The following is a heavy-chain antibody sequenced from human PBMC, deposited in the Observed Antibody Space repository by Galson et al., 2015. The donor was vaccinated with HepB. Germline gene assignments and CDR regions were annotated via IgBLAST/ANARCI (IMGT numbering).Heavy chain of an antibody. CDR2: IKQDGSEK. Sequence: SLRLSCAASGFTFSSYWMSWVRQAPGKGLEWVANIKQDGSEKYYVDSVKGRFTISRDNAKNSLYLQMNSLRAEDTAVYYCARASRKGSGGFYYYDSSGYSPPKYWGQGTLVTVSS. CDR3: ARASRKGSGGFYYYDSSGYSPPKY. J-gene: IGHJ4*02. V-gene: IGHV3-7*03. CDR1: GFTFSSYW. D-gene: IGHD3-22*01.